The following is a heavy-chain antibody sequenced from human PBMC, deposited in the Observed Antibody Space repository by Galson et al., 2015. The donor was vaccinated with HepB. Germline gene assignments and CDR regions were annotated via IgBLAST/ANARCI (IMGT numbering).Heavy chain of an antibody. CDR1: GFTFSSYA. V-gene: IGHV3-30-3*01. CDR2: ISYDGNNK. D-gene: IGHD2-15*01. Sequence: SLRLSCAASGFTFSSYAMHWVRQAPGKGLEWVAVISYDGNNKYHADSVKGRFTISRDNSKNTLNLQMNSLRAEDTAICYCARNKYPSATGRFDYWGQGTLVTVSS. J-gene: IGHJ4*02. CDR3: ARNKYPSATGRFDY.